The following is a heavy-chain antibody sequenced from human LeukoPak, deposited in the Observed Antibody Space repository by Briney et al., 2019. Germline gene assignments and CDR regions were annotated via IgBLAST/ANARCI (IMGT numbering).Heavy chain of an antibody. D-gene: IGHD2-15*01. CDR1: GGTFSSYA. Sequence: GASVKVSCKASGGTFSSYAISWVRQAPGQGLEWMGWINPNSGGTNYAQKFQGRVTMTRDTSISTAYMELSRLRSDDTAVYYCARGYIVVVVAARYNWFDPWGQGTLVTVSS. CDR3: ARGYIVVVVAARYNWFDP. V-gene: IGHV1-2*02. J-gene: IGHJ5*02. CDR2: INPNSGGT.